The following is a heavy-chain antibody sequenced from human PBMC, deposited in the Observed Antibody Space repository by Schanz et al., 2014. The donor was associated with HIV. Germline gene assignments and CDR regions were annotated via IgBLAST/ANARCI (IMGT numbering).Heavy chain of an antibody. CDR3: TGGLYYDSIPFDP. D-gene: IGHD3-22*01. Sequence: QVQLVESGGGVVQPGRSLRLSCAASEFIFSSYAMHWVRQAPGKGLEWEAAISYDGSNKYYAESVKGRFAISRDNSKNTLFLQRNSLRAEDTAIYYCTGGLYYDSIPFDPWGQGTLVTVSS. V-gene: IGHV3-30*09. J-gene: IGHJ5*02. CDR1: EFIFSSYA. CDR2: ISYDGSNK.